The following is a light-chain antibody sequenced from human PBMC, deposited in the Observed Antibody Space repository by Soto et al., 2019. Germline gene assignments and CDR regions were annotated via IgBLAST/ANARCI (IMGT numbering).Light chain of an antibody. J-gene: IGKJ1*01. CDR2: GVS. V-gene: IGKV1-17*01. Sequence: DIQMTQSPSSLSASVGDRVTITCRASQGIRNELGWYQQKPGRAPKRLIYGVSYLQSGVPSRFSGTASGTEFTLTISSLQPEDSATYYCLQHNTYPRTFGQGTKVEVK. CDR1: QGIRNE. CDR3: LQHNTYPRT.